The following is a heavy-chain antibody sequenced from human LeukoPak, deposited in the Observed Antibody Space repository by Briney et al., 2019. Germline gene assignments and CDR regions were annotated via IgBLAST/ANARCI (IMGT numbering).Heavy chain of an antibody. J-gene: IGHJ4*02. Sequence: ASVKVSCKASGYTFTGYYMHWVRQAPGQGLEWMGRINPNSGGTNYAQKCQGRVTMTRDTCIRTAYMELSRLRSDDTAVYYCPRDVDIVATDFDYWGQGTLVTVSS. V-gene: IGHV1-2*06. D-gene: IGHD5-12*01. CDR3: PRDVDIVATDFDY. CDR2: INPNSGGT. CDR1: GYTFTGYY.